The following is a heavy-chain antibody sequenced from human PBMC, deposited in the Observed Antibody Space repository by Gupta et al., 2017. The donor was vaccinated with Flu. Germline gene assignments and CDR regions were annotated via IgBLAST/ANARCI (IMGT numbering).Heavy chain of an antibody. D-gene: IGHD3-22*01. Sequence: GRFTISRDNSKNTLYLQMDSLRAEDTAAYYCARGDYYYDSSDYYAFDYWGQGTLVTVSS. J-gene: IGHJ4*02. CDR3: ARGDYYYDSSDYYAFDY. V-gene: IGHV3-30*01.